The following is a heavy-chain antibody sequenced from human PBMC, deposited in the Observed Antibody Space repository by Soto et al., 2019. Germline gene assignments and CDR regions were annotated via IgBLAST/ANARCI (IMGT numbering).Heavy chain of an antibody. V-gene: IGHV1-18*01. D-gene: IGHD3-3*01. CDR1: GYTFTSYG. Sequence: ASVKVSCKASGYTFTSYGISWVRQAPGQGLEWMGWISAYSGNTNYAQKLQGRVTMTTDTSTSTAYMELRSLRSDDTAVYYCARPATRYYDFWSGLGPNWFDPWGQGTLVTVSS. CDR3: ARPATRYYDFWSGLGPNWFDP. CDR2: ISAYSGNT. J-gene: IGHJ5*02.